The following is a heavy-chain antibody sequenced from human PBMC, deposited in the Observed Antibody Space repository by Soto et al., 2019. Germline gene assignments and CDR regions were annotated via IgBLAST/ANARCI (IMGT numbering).Heavy chain of an antibody. V-gene: IGHV1-46*01. Sequence: QVQLVQSGAEVKKPGASVKVSCKASGYTFTSYYMHWVRQAPGQGLEWMGIINPSGGSTSYAQKFQGRVTMTRDTSTSTVYMELSSLRSEDTAVYYRARDRKYYDILTGYYIYYYYYGMDVWGQGTTVTVSS. CDR2: INPSGGST. D-gene: IGHD3-9*01. J-gene: IGHJ6*02. CDR3: ARDRKYYDILTGYYIYYYYYGMDV. CDR1: GYTFTSYY.